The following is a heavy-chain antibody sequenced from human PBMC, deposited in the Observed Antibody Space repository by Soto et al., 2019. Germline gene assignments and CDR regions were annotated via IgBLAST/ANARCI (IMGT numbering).Heavy chain of an antibody. CDR2: ISAYNGNT. CDR1: GYTFTSCG. J-gene: IGHJ4*02. CDR3: ARAGCGDYCDYFDY. V-gene: IGHV1-18*01. D-gene: IGHD4-17*01. Sequence: QVPLVQSGAEVKNLGASVKVSCKASGYTFTSCGISWVRQAPGQRLEWMGWISAYNGNTNYAQKLQGRVTMTTDTSTSTAYMELRSLRSDDTAVYYCARAGCGDYCDYFDYWGQGTLVTVSS.